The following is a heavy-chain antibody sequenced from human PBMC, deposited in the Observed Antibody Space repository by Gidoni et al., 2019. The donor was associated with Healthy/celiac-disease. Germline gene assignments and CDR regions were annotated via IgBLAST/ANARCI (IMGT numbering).Heavy chain of an antibody. V-gene: IGHV1-69*06. J-gene: IGHJ6*02. Sequence: QVQLVQSGAEVKKPGSSVKVSCKASGGTFSSYDISLVRQAPGQGLEWMGGIIPIFGTANYAQKCQGRVTITADKSTSTAYMELSSLRSEDTAVYYCARARGSYCSGGSCYTKEGGEWPYGMDVWGQGTTVTVSS. CDR2: IIPIFGTA. CDR3: ARARGSYCSGGSCYTKEGGEWPYGMDV. D-gene: IGHD2-15*01. CDR1: GGTFSSYD.